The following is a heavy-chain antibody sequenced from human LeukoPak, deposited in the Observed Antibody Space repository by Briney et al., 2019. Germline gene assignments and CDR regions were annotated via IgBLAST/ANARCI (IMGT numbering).Heavy chain of an antibody. V-gene: IGHV3-30-3*01. J-gene: IGHJ6*02. CDR1: GFTFSSYA. CDR2: ISYDGSNK. CDR3: ARGVPAAIYYYYGMGV. D-gene: IGHD2-2*02. Sequence: PGGSLRLSCAASGFTFSSYAMHWVRQAPGKGLEWVAVISYDGSNKYYADSVKGRFTISRDNSKNTLYLQMNSLRAKDTAVYYCARGVPAAIYYYYGMGVWGQGTTVTVSS.